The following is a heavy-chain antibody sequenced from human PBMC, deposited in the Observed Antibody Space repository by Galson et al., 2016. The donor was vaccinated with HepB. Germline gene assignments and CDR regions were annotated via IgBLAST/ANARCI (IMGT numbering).Heavy chain of an antibody. D-gene: IGHD3-22*01. Sequence: SVKVSCKASGGIFSSYAVSWVQQAPGQGLEWMGGIIPLFGTANYAQKFQDKVTITADESTTTAYMELNSLRSEDTAIYYCARGTSGFYYVGLDYWGQGTLVTVSS. CDR1: GGIFSSYA. CDR3: ARGTSGFYYVGLDY. J-gene: IGHJ4*02. CDR2: IIPLFGTA. V-gene: IGHV1-69*13.